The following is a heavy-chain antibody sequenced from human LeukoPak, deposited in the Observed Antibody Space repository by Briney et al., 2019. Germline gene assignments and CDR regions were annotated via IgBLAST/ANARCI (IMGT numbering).Heavy chain of an antibody. Sequence: GGSLRLSCAASGFTFSSYEMNWVRQAPGKGLEWVSYISSSGSTIYYADSVKGRFTISRDNAKNSLYLQMNSLRAEDTAVYYCAKGAFATYSSSWYFDYWGQGTLVTVSS. V-gene: IGHV3-48*03. CDR1: GFTFSSYE. D-gene: IGHD6-13*01. CDR3: AKGAFATYSSSWYFDY. CDR2: ISSSGSTI. J-gene: IGHJ4*02.